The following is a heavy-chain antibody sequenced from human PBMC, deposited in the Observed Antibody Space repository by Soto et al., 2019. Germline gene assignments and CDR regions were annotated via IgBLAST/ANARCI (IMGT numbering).Heavy chain of an antibody. V-gene: IGHV3-33*01. CDR3: ARRREIY. J-gene: IGHJ1*01. D-gene: IGHD3-10*01. Sequence: GGSLRLSCAASGFTFSSYGMHWVRQAPGKGLEWVAVIWYDGSNKYYADSVKGRFTISRDNAKNSLYLQMNSLRAEDTAVYYCARRREIYWSRGILVTVSS. CDR2: IWYDGSNK. CDR1: GFTFSSYG.